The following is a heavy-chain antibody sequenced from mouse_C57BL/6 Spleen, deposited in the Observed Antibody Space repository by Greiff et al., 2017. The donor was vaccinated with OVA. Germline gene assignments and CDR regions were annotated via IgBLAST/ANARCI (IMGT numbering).Heavy chain of an antibody. CDR3: ARWGSFYYFDY. CDR2: INPNNGGT. Sequence: EVQLQQSGPELVKPGASVKISCKASGYTFTDYYMNWVKQSHGKSLEWIGDINPNNGGTSYNQKFKGKATLTVDKSSSTAYMELRSLTSEDSAVYYCARWGSFYYFDYWGQGTTLTVSS. CDR1: GYTFTDYY. J-gene: IGHJ2*01. D-gene: IGHD1-1*02. V-gene: IGHV1-26*01.